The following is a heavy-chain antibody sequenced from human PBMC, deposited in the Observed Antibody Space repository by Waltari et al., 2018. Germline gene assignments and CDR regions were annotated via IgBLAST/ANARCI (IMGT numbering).Heavy chain of an antibody. J-gene: IGHJ4*02. D-gene: IGHD3-22*01. Sequence: EVQLVESGGGLVKPGGSLRLSCAASGFTFSSYSMNWVLQAPGTGLEWVSSISGRSTYLYYADSVKGRFTISRDNTKNSLYLQMNSLRAEDTAVYFCAKAHEIDGPIFDYWGQGALVTVSS. CDR1: GFTFSSYS. CDR3: AKAHEIDGPIFDY. V-gene: IGHV3-21*01. CDR2: ISGRSTYL.